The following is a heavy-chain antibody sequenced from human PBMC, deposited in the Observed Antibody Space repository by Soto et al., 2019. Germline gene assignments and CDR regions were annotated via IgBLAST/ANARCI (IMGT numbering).Heavy chain of an antibody. CDR1: GYTLTELS. D-gene: IGHD3-22*01. CDR2: FDPEDGET. V-gene: IGHV1-24*01. J-gene: IGHJ3*02. Sequence: VASVKVSCKVSGYTLTELSMHWVRQAPGKGLEWMGGFDPEDGETIYAQKFQGRVTMTEDTSTDTAYMELSSLRSEDTAVYYCATVLPRVVVITPGAFDIWGQGTMVTVSS. CDR3: ATVLPRVVVITPGAFDI.